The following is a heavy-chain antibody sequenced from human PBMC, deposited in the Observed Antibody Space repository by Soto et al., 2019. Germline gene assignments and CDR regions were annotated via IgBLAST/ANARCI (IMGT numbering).Heavy chain of an antibody. CDR1: DGSINSDY. CDR2: ISTSGRT. CDR3: ARLHLPALQGAFDI. D-gene: IGHD2-2*01. Sequence: SETLSLTCSVSDGSINSDYWTWIRQSAGKGLEWIGRISTSGRTTYNPSLKSRVTMSIGTSRNQFSLTLISVTAADTALYYCARLHLPALQGAFDIWGQGTMVTVSS. V-gene: IGHV4-4*07. J-gene: IGHJ3*02.